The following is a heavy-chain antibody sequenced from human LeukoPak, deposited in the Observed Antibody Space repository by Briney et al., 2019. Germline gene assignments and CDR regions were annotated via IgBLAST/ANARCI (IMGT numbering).Heavy chain of an antibody. V-gene: IGHV3-30*02. CDR2: IRYDGSNK. J-gene: IGHJ4*02. Sequence: GGSLRLSCAASGFTFSSYGMLGVRQAPGKGLEGVAFIRYDGSNKYYAGSVKGRFTISRDNYKNTLYLQMNRLRAEDTAVYYCAKDLLGVYCTNGVCYQNYWGQGTLVTVSS. D-gene: IGHD2-8*01. CDR1: GFTFSSYG. CDR3: AKDLLGVYCTNGVCYQNY.